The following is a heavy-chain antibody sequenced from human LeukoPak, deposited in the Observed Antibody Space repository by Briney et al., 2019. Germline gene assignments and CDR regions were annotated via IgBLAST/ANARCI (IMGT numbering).Heavy chain of an antibody. CDR2: IYYSGST. CDR1: GGSISSYY. J-gene: IGHJ6*03. V-gene: IGHV4-59*01. D-gene: IGHD6-19*01. Sequence: PSETLSLTCTVSGGSISSYYWSWIRQPPGKGLEWIGYIYYSGSTNYNPSLKSRVTISVDTSKNQFSLKLSSVTAADTAVYYCASSPVAGIYYYYMDVWGKGTTVTISS. CDR3: ASSPVAGIYYYYMDV.